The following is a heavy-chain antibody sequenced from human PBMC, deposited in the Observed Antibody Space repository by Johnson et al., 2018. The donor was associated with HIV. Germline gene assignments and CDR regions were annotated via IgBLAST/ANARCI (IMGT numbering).Heavy chain of an antibody. CDR2: MSSGDNT. CDR3: ARRCSSSSCSHGAFDI. V-gene: IGHV3-66*04. CDR1: GFSVSSNY. D-gene: IGHD2-2*01. J-gene: IGHJ3*02. Sequence: MLLVESGGGLVQPGGSLRLSCATSGFSVSSNYMSWVRQAPGKGLEWVSVMSSGDNTHYADSVKGRFTISRDNSKNTLFLQMNSLRAEDTAVYYCARRCSSSSCSHGAFDIWGQGTKVTVSS.